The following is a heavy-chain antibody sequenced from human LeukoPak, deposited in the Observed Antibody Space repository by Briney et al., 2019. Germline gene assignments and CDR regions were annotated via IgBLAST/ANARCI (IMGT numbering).Heavy chain of an antibody. V-gene: IGHV4-34*01. CDR1: GGSISSYY. J-gene: IGHJ4*02. CDR3: ARVHGDGDYAAFFDY. D-gene: IGHD4-17*01. Sequence: PSETLSLTCIVSGGSISSYYWSWIRQPPGKGLEWIGEINHSGSTNYNPSLKSRVTISVDTSKNQFSLKLSSVTAADTAVYYCARVHGDGDYAAFFDYWGQGTLVTVSS. CDR2: INHSGST.